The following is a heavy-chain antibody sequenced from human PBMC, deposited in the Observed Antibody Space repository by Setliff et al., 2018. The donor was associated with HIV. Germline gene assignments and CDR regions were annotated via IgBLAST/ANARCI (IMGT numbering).Heavy chain of an antibody. CDR1: GYTFNSYG. CDR3: ARGVSQAYTYGSGAYYYFDC. V-gene: IGHV1-18*01. CDR2: IATYNGNT. D-gene: IGHD6-19*01. J-gene: IGHJ4*02. Sequence: ASVKVSCKASGYTFNSYGISWVRQAPGQGPEWVGWIATYNGNTNYAQRLQGRVTLTTDTSTSTAYMELRSLRFDDTAVYFCARGVSQAYTYGSGAYYYFDCWGLGTLVTVSS.